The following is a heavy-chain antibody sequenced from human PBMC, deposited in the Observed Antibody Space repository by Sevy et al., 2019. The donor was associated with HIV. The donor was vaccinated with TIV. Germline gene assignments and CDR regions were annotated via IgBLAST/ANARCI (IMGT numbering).Heavy chain of an antibody. D-gene: IGHD6-13*01. CDR3: AKDGGLQQLGRNYYYYGMDF. CDR1: GFTFSSYA. V-gene: IGHV3-23*01. CDR2: ISDSGGRT. Sequence: GGSLRLSCAASGFTFSSYAMTWVRQASGKGLEWVSTISDSGGRTYFADSVKGRFTISRDNSKNTLYLQMNSLRAEDTAVYYCAKDGGLQQLGRNYYYYGMDFWGQGTTVTVSS. J-gene: IGHJ6*02.